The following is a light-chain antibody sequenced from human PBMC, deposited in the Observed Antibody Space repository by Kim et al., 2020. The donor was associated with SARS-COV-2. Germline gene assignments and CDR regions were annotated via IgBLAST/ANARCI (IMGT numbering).Light chain of an antibody. CDR1: QSVSSS. V-gene: IGKV3-11*01. Sequence: LSPGERATLSCRASQSVSSSLAWYQQKPGQAPRLLIYDASNRATGIPARFSGSGSGTDFTLTISSLEPEDFAVYYCQQGSNWPLTFGGGTKVDIK. J-gene: IGKJ4*01. CDR3: QQGSNWPLT. CDR2: DAS.